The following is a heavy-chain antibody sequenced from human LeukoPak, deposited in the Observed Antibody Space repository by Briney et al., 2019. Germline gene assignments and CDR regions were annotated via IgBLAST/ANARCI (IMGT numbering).Heavy chain of an antibody. J-gene: IGHJ6*02. D-gene: IGHD5-12*01. CDR1: GGTFSSYA. CDR2: IIPILGIA. V-gene: IGHV1-69*04. CDR3: ARASGYDYYYYGMDV. Sequence: SVKDSCKASGGTFSSYAISWVRQAPGQGLEWMGRIIPILGIANYAQKFQGRVTITADKSTSTAYMELSSLRSEDTAVYYCARASGYDYYYYGMDVWGQGTTVTVSS.